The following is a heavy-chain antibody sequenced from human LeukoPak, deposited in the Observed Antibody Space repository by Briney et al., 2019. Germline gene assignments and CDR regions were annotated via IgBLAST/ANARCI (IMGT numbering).Heavy chain of an antibody. CDR2: ISAYNGKT. CDR3: ARADSSWSGLFDY. J-gene: IGHJ4*02. V-gene: IGHV1-18*01. D-gene: IGHD6-13*01. Sequence: ASVKVSCKASGYTFSNHGVTWVRQARGQGLEWMGWISAYNGKTNYARKFQGRVTMTTDTSTSTAYLELRSLRSDDTAMYYCARADSSWSGLFDYWGQGTLVTVSS. CDR1: GYTFSNHG.